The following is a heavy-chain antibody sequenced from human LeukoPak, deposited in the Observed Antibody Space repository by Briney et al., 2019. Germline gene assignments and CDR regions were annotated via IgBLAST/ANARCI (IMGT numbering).Heavy chain of an antibody. J-gene: IGHJ4*02. CDR2: IHYSGST. CDR3: AVGADPGSYHFDY. V-gene: IGHV4-61*01. CDR1: GGSVSSVSYY. Sequence: SETLSLTCTVSGGSVSSVSYYWTWIRQPPGKGLEWIGNIHYSGSTNYNPSLKSRVTISVNTSKNQFSLKLTSVTAADTAVYYCAVGADPGSYHFDYWGQGTLVTVSS. D-gene: IGHD3-10*01.